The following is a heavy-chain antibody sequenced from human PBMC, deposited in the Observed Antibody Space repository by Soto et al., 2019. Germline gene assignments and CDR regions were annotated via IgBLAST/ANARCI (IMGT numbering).Heavy chain of an antibody. CDR1: GYTFTSKD. CDR2: ISTYNGNT. J-gene: IGHJ4*02. Sequence: ASVKVTCKACGYTFTSKDMRSVRQAPGQGLEWMGRISTYNGNTNYPQKLQGRVTLTTDTSTSTAYMELRSLRSDDTAVYFCARGGQWDFLSDYWGQGTLVTVS. V-gene: IGHV1-18*01. CDR3: ARGGQWDFLSDY. D-gene: IGHD1-26*01.